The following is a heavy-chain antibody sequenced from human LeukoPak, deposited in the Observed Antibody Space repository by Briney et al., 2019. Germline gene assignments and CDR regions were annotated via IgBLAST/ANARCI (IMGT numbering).Heavy chain of an antibody. D-gene: IGHD2-15*01. CDR3: ARAARGVASNFDY. V-gene: IGHV3-48*03. Sequence: GGSLRLSCASSGFTFSSYEMNWVRQAPGKGPEWVSYTSSSGSTIYYADSVRGRFTISRDNAKNSVYLQMNRLRADDTAVYYCARAARGVASNFDYWGQGTLVTVSS. CDR2: TSSSGSTI. J-gene: IGHJ4*02. CDR1: GFTFSSYE.